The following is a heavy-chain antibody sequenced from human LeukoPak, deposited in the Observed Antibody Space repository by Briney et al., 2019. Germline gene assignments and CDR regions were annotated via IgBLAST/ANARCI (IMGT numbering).Heavy chain of an antibody. CDR3: ARDRSYDGFVY. D-gene: IGHD4-23*01. CDR1: GSTFTDYT. Sequence: GGSLTISCAASGSTFTDYTINWVRQAPGKGLEWVSSISTSSNIYYADSVKGRFTVSRDNDKNSVYLQTDSLRAEDTAVYYCARDRSYDGFVYWGQGTFVSLSS. V-gene: IGHV3-69-1*01. CDR2: ISTSSNI. J-gene: IGHJ4*01.